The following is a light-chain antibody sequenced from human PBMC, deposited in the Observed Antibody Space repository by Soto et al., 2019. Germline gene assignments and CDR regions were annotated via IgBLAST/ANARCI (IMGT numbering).Light chain of an antibody. CDR3: QSYDSSLSGYV. J-gene: IGLJ1*01. CDR2: ANN. V-gene: IGLV1-40*01. Sequence: QSVLTQPPSVSGAPGQRVTISCTGSRSNIGAGYDVHWYQQLPGTAPKLLIYANNIRPSGVPGRFSGSKSGTSASLAITGLQAEDEADYYCQSYDSSLSGYVFGTGTKVTLL. CDR1: RSNIGAGYD.